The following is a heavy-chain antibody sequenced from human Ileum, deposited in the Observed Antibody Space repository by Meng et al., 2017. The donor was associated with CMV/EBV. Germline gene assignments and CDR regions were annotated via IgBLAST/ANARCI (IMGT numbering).Heavy chain of an antibody. CDR1: GYNFIGYY. Sequence: VHLGQSGAEVKKPGASVRVSYKASGYNFIGYYMQWVRQAPGQGLEWMGWINPDNGGTNYAQKFQGRVTMTRDTSITTAYMELSRLRSDDTAIYYCAKYRYGLGFDYWGQGTLVTVSS. CDR3: AKYRYGLGFDY. CDR2: INPDNGGT. D-gene: IGHD5-18*01. V-gene: IGHV1-2*02. J-gene: IGHJ4*02.